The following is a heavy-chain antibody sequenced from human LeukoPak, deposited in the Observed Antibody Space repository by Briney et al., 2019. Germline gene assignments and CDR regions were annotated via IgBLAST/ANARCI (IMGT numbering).Heavy chain of an antibody. CDR2: INAGNGNT. V-gene: IGHV1-3*01. CDR3: ARERARRGMDV. Sequence: ASVKVSCKASGYTFTTYAMHWVRQAPGQRLEWMGWINAGNGNTKYSQKFQGRVAITTDTSTSTAYMELRSLRSDDTAVYYCARERARRGMDVWGQGTTVTVSS. CDR1: GYTFTTYA. J-gene: IGHJ6*02.